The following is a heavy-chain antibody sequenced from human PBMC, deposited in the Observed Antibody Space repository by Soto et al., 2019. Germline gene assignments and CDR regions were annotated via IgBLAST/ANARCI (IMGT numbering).Heavy chain of an antibody. D-gene: IGHD2-2*01. CDR1: GGTFSSYA. Sequence: QVQLVQSGAEVKKPGSSVKVSCKASGGTFSSYAISWVRQAPGQGLEWMGGIIPIFGTANYAQKFQGRVTITADESTSTAYMELSSLRSEDTAVYYCARKLGYCISTSCPYGMDVWGQGTTVTVSS. CDR2: IIPIFGTA. CDR3: ARKLGYCISTSCPYGMDV. V-gene: IGHV1-69*12. J-gene: IGHJ6*02.